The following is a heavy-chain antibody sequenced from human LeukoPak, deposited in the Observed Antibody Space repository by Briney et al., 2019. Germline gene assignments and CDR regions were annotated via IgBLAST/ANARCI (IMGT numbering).Heavy chain of an antibody. V-gene: IGHV4-59*08. J-gene: IGHJ4*02. CDR1: RGSISSYY. Sequence: SETLSLTCTVSRGSISSYYWSWIRQPPGKGLEWIGYIHYNESTNYNPSLKSRVTISVDTSKNKFSLKLSSVAAADTAVYYCARRYSDYVPFDYWGQGTLVTVSS. CDR2: IHYNEST. D-gene: IGHD5-12*01. CDR3: ARRYSDYVPFDY.